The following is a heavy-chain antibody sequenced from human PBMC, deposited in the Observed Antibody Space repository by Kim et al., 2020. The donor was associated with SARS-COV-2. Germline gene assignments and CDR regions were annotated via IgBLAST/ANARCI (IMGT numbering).Heavy chain of an antibody. D-gene: IGHD1-26*01. J-gene: IGHJ4*02. Sequence: SVSTNYNPSLKSRVTISVDKSKNQFSLKLSAVTAADTAVYYCASGWSGGYWGQGTLVTVSS. V-gene: IGHV4-4*02. CDR3: ASGWSGGY. CDR2: SVST.